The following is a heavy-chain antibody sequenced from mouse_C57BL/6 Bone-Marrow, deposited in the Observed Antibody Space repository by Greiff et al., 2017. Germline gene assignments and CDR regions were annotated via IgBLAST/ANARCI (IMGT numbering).Heavy chain of an antibody. Sequence: DVHLVESGDGLVKPGGSLKLSCAASGFTFSSYSMSWVRQTPENRLEWVAYISSGGDYIYYADTVKGRYTISRDNARNTLYLQMSSLKSEDTAMYYCTREDAYWGQGTLVTVSA. V-gene: IGHV5-9-1*02. CDR3: TREDAY. CDR2: ISSGGDYI. CDR1: GFTFSSYS. J-gene: IGHJ3*01.